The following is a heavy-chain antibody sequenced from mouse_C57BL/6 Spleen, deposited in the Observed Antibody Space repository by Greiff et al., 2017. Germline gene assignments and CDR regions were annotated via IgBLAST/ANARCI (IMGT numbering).Heavy chain of an antibody. CDR3: STTVVANRYFDV. CDR2: IDPNSGGT. V-gene: IGHV1-72*01. Sequence: VQLQQPGAELVKPGASVKLSCKASGYTFTSSWMPWVKQRPGRGLEWIGRIDPNSGGTKYNEKFKSKATLTVDKPSSTAYMQLSSLTSEDSAVYYWSTTVVANRYFDVWGTGTTVTVSS. D-gene: IGHD1-1*01. CDR1: GYTFTSSW. J-gene: IGHJ1*03.